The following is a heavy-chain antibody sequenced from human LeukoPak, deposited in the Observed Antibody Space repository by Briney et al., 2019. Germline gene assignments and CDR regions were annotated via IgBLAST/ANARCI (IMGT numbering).Heavy chain of an antibody. Sequence: PSETLSLTCAVSGGSISSYYWSWIRQPAGKGLEWIGEINHSGSTNYNPSLKSRVTISVDTSKNQFSLKLSSVTAADTAVYYCARGDDILTGYSPPDYWGQGTLVTVSS. CDR3: ARGDDILTGYSPPDY. CDR1: GGSISSYY. D-gene: IGHD3-9*01. CDR2: INHSGST. V-gene: IGHV4-34*01. J-gene: IGHJ4*02.